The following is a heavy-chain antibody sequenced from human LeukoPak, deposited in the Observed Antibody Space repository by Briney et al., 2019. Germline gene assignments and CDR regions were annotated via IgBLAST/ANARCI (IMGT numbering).Heavy chain of an antibody. CDR3: ARNILFAFDI. Sequence: GRSLRLSCAASGLTVSSSYMSWVRQTPGKGLEWVSIIYNDGSTYYADSMKGRFTISRDNSKNTLYLQVNSLRAEDTAMYYCARNILFAFDIWGQGTMVTVSS. CDR1: GLTVSSSY. CDR2: IYNDGST. J-gene: IGHJ3*02. D-gene: IGHD2/OR15-2a*01. V-gene: IGHV3-53*01.